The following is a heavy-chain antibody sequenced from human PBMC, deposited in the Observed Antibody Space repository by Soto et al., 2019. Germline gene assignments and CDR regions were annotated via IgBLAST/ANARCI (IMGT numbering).Heavy chain of an antibody. Sequence: QVQLVESGGGVVQPGRSLRLSCAASGFTFSSYGMHWVRQAPGKGLEWVAVIWYDGSNKYYADSVKGRFTISRDNSKNTRYLQMNSLRAEDTAVYYCAREPPYPSYCRSTSCYGDYFDYWGQGTLVTVSS. CDR2: IWYDGSNK. J-gene: IGHJ4*02. CDR1: GFTFSSYG. D-gene: IGHD2-2*01. V-gene: IGHV3-33*01. CDR3: AREPPYPSYCRSTSCYGDYFDY.